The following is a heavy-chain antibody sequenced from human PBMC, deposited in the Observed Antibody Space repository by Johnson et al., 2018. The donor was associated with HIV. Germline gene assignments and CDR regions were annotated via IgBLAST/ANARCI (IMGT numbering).Heavy chain of an antibody. D-gene: IGHD6-19*01. CDR1: GFTVSSNY. CDR2: IYSGGST. Sequence: EVQLVESGGGLVQPGGSLRLSCAASGFTVSSNYITWVRQAPGKGLEWVSVIYSGGSTYYADSVKGRFTISRDKSKNTLYLQMNSLRAEDTAVYYCARDPREGWPGAFDIWGQGTMVTVSS. J-gene: IGHJ3*02. V-gene: IGHV3-66*01. CDR3: ARDPREGWPGAFDI.